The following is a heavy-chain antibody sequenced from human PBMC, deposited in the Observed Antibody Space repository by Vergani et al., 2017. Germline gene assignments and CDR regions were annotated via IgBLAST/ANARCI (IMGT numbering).Heavy chain of an antibody. CDR2: IYYSGST. CDR1: GGSFSGYY. D-gene: IGHD3-22*01. Sequence: QVQLQQWGAGLLKPSETLSLTCAVYGGSFSGYYWSWIRQPPGKGLEWIGSIYYSGSTYYNPSLKSRVTISVDTSKNQFSLKLSSVTAADTAVYYCARQLFRSYYDSSGYWFDPWGQGTLVTVSS. J-gene: IGHJ5*02. CDR3: ARQLFRSYYDSSGYWFDP. V-gene: IGHV4-34*01.